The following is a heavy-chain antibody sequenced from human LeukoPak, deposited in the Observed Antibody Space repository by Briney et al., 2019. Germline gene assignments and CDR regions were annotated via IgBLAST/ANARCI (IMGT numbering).Heavy chain of an antibody. J-gene: IGHJ4*02. CDR3: ARDSRYSGSYRAPPTY. D-gene: IGHD1-26*01. Sequence: PGGSLRLSCAASGFTFSSYAMPWVRQAPGKGLEWVAVISYDGSNKYYADSVKGRFTISRDNSKNTLYLQMNSLRAEDTAVYYCARDSRYSGSYRAPPTYWGQGTLVTVSS. CDR2: ISYDGSNK. CDR1: GFTFSSYA. V-gene: IGHV3-30-3*01.